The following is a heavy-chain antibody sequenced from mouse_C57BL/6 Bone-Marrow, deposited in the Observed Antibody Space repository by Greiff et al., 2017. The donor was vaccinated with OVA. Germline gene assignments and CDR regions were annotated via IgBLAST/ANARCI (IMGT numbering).Heavy chain of an antibody. V-gene: IGHV1-63*01. J-gene: IGHJ2*01. CDR2: IYPGGGYT. CDR1: GYTFTNYW. Sequence: VQLQQSGAELVRPGTSVKMSCKASGYTFTNYWIGWAKQRPGHGLEWIGDIYPGGGYTNYNEKFKGKATLTVDTSSSTAYMQLSSLTSEDSAVYFCARGDWDYFDYWGQGTTLTVSS. CDR3: ARGDWDYFDY. D-gene: IGHD4-1*01.